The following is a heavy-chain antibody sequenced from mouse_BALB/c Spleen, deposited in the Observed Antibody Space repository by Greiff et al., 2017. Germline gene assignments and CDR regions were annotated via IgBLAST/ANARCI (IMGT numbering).Heavy chain of an antibody. Sequence: VQLKQSGAELVKPGASVKLSCTASGFNIKDTYMHWVKQRPEQGLEWIGRIDPANGNTKYDPKFQGKATITADTSSNTAYLHLSSLTAEDTAVYYCDGGFAYWGQGTLVTVSA. J-gene: IGHJ3*01. CDR3: DGGFAY. V-gene: IGHV14-3*02. CDR1: GFNIKDTY. CDR2: IDPANGNT.